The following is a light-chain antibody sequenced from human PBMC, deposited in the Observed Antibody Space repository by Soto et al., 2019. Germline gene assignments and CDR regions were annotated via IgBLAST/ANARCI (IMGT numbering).Light chain of an antibody. CDR2: DAS. J-gene: IGKJ2*01. Sequence: EIVMRQSPATLSVSPGERATLFCRASQSVSTNLAWYQQKPGQAPRLLIYDASTRATGIPANFGGSGSGTEFTLTISSLQPEDFGVYFCQQYNDWPPRYTFGPGTKLEIK. CDR3: QQYNDWPPRYT. V-gene: IGKV3-15*01. CDR1: QSVSTN.